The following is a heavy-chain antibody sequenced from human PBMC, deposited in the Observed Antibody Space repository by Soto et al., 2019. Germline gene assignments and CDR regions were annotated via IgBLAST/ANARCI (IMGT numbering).Heavy chain of an antibody. V-gene: IGHV2-26*01. Sequence: QVTLKESGPVLVKPTETLTLTCTVSGFSLSNARMGVSWIRQPPGKALEWLTHIFSNDEKSYSTSLKSRLTISKDTSKSQVVLTMTNMDPVDTATYYCARIRYSSSWGINYGMDVWGQGTTVTVSS. CDR3: ARIRYSSSWGINYGMDV. D-gene: IGHD6-13*01. CDR2: IFSNDEK. J-gene: IGHJ6*02. CDR1: GFSLSNARMG.